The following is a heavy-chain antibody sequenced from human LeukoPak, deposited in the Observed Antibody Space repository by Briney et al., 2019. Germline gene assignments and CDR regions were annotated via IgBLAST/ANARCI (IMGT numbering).Heavy chain of an antibody. Sequence: ASVKVSCKASGYTFTSYGISWVRQAPGQGLEWMGWISAYNGNTNYAQTLQGRVPMTTDTSTSTAYMELRSVRSDDTAVYYCARRGGAKTYYYGSGSSVDYYYYMDVWGKGTTVTVSS. CDR1: GYTFTSYG. D-gene: IGHD3-10*01. J-gene: IGHJ6*03. CDR3: ARRGGAKTYYYGSGSSVDYYYYMDV. V-gene: IGHV1-18*01. CDR2: ISAYNGNT.